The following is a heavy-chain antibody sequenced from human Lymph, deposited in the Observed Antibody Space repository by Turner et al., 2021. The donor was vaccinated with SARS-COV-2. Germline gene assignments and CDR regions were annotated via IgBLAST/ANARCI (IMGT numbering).Heavy chain of an antibody. CDR2: ISVYNGYT. CDR3: AREGYCSSTSCYRGQYYYYGMDV. Sequence: QVQLVQSGAEVKKSGASGKVYGRASGYTFSSYGISWVRQAPGQGLEWMGWISVYNGYTNYAQKLQGRVTMTTDTSTSTAYMELRSLRSDDTAVYYCAREGYCSSTSCYRGQYYYYGMDVWGQGTTVTVSS. J-gene: IGHJ6*02. D-gene: IGHD2-2*02. CDR1: GYTFSSYG. V-gene: IGHV1-18*04.